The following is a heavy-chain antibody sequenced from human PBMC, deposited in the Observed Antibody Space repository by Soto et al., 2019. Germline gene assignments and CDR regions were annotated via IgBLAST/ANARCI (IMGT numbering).Heavy chain of an antibody. Sequence: PSATLSITCTVSGGSISSYYWSWIRQPPGKGLEWIGYMYYGGRTNYNPSLKSRVTISVDTSKMQVSLKLSSVTAADTAVYFCARGTPSPLIVRSSRGPWFDPWGQGTLVTVSS. D-gene: IGHD2-15*01. CDR3: ARGTPSPLIVRSSRGPWFDP. CDR2: MYYGGRT. CDR1: GGSISSYY. J-gene: IGHJ5*02. V-gene: IGHV4-59*08.